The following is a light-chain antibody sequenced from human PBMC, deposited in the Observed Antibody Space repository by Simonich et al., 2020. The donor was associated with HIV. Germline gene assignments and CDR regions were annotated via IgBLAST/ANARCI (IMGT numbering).Light chain of an antibody. J-gene: IGKJ1*01. Sequence: DIVMTRSPDSLAVSLGERATINCKSSRNILYNSNNKNNLAWYQQKPGQPPNLLIYWASTLESGVPDRFSASGSGTDFTLTISSLQAEDVAVYYCQQYYSIPRTFGQGTKVEIK. CDR3: QQYYSIPRT. V-gene: IGKV4-1*01. CDR1: RNILYNSNNKNN. CDR2: WAS.